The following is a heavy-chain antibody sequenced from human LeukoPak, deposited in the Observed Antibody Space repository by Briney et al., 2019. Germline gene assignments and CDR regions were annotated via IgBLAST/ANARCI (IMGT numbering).Heavy chain of an antibody. CDR3: ARDRFRLNLIAAPDY. Sequence: PGGSLRLSCAASGFTFSSYAMHWVRQAPGKGLEWVAVISYDGSNKYYADSVKGRFTISRDNSKNTLYLQMNSLRAEDTAVYYCARDRFRLNLIAAPDYWGQGTLVTVSS. V-gene: IGHV3-30-3*01. CDR2: ISYDGSNK. D-gene: IGHD6-6*01. J-gene: IGHJ4*02. CDR1: GFTFSSYA.